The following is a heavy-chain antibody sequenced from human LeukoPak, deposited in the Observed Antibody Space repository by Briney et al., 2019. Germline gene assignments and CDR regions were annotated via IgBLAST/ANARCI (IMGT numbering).Heavy chain of an antibody. Sequence: GGSLRLSCAASGFTFSSYEMNWVRQAPGKGLEWVANIKEDGSEKYYVDSVKGRFTISRDNAKNSLYLQMNSLRAEDTAVFYCARSLWGSSGSYYYYYMDVWGKGTTVTVSS. V-gene: IGHV3-7*01. D-gene: IGHD1-26*01. CDR3: ARSLWGSSGSYYYYYMDV. CDR1: GFTFSSYE. J-gene: IGHJ6*03. CDR2: IKEDGSEK.